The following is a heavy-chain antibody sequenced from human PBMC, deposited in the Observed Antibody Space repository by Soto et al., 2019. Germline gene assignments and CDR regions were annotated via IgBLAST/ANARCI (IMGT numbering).Heavy chain of an antibody. V-gene: IGHV6-1*01. Sequence: QSQTLSLTCAISGDSVSSNSAAWNWIRQSPSRGLEWLGRTYYRSKWYNDYAVSVKSRITINPDTSKNQFSLQLNSVTPEDTAVYYCARDLKPTYLGGGDYFDYWGQGTLVTVSS. CDR1: GDSVSSNSAA. CDR3: ARDLKPTYLGGGDYFDY. D-gene: IGHD1-26*01. J-gene: IGHJ4*02. CDR2: TYYRSKWYN.